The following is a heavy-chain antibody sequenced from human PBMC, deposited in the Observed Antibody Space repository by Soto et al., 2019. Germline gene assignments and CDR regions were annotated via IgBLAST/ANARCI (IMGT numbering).Heavy chain of an antibody. V-gene: IGHV3-23*01. CDR2: ISSTGGST. CDR1: GFSFRKYV. J-gene: IGHJ6*02. Sequence: EVQLFESGGGLVQPGESLRLSCAASGFSFRKYVMTWVRQAPGKGLEWVSSISSTGGSTYYADSVKGRFTVSRDNSKNTFYLQMNSLSAEDTALYYCAKEQGFLEWLPQGGLDVWGQGTTVAVSS. D-gene: IGHD3-3*01. CDR3: AKEQGFLEWLPQGGLDV.